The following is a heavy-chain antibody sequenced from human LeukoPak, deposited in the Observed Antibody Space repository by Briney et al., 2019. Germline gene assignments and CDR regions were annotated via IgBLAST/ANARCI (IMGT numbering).Heavy chain of an antibody. D-gene: IGHD3-9*01. CDR3: ARDLAHYDILTGSGEDFDY. J-gene: IGHJ4*02. V-gene: IGHV1-69*04. Sequence: GPSVKVSWKASGGTFNSNAISWVRQAPGQGLEWMGRIIPILGIANYAHKFQGRVTITADKSTSTAYMELSSLRSEDTAVYYCARDLAHYDILTGSGEDFDYWGQGTLVTVSS. CDR1: GGTFNSNA. CDR2: IIPILGIA.